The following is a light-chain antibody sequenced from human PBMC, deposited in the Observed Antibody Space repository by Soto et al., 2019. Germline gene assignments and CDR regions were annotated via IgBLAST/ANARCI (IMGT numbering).Light chain of an antibody. V-gene: IGKV3-20*01. J-gene: IGKJ1*01. CDR2: GAS. CDR3: QQYGSSTWT. Sequence: EIVLTQSPGTLSLSPGERATLSCRASQSVSSSYLAWYQQKPRQAPRLLIYGASSRATGIPDRFSGSGSGTDFTLTISRLGPEDFAVYYCQQYGSSTWTFGQGTNVDIK. CDR1: QSVSSSY.